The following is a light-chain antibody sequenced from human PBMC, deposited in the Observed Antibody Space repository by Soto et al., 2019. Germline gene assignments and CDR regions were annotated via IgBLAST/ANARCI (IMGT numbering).Light chain of an antibody. Sequence: QSVLTQPPSVSGAPGQRVTISCTGSSSNIGAGYDVHWYQQLPGTAPKLLIYGNSNRPSGVPDRFSGSKSGTSASLAITGLQAEDDADYYSQSYDSSLSGSRVFGTGTKLTVL. CDR2: GNS. J-gene: IGLJ1*01. V-gene: IGLV1-40*01. CDR1: SSNIGAGYD. CDR3: QSYDSSLSGSRV.